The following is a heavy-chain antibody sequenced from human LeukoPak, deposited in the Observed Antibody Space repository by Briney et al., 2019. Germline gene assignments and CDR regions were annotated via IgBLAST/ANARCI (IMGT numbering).Heavy chain of an antibody. J-gene: IGHJ6*02. CDR3: ASHIVVVTAIRYYAMDV. D-gene: IGHD2-2*01. CDR2: ITTSSSYI. Sequence: GGSLRLSCAASGFSFGSYDMNWVRQAPGKGLEWVSSITTSSSYIYYADSVKGRITVSRDNAKNSLYLQMNSLRAEDTAVYYCASHIVVVTAIRYYAMDVWGQGTTVTVSS. CDR1: GFSFGSYD. V-gene: IGHV3-21*01.